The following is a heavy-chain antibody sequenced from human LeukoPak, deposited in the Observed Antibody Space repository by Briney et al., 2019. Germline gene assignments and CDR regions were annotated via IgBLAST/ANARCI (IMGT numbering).Heavy chain of an antibody. V-gene: IGHV1-2*02. CDR2: INPNSGGT. J-gene: IGHJ4*02. CDR1: GYTFTGYY. D-gene: IGHD3-16*02. Sequence: GASVKVSCKASGYTFTGYYMHWVRQAPGQGLEWMGWINPNSGGTNYAQKFQGRVTMTRDTSISTAYMELSRLRSDDTAVYYCAQGDMITFGGVIVSLHFDYWAQGTLVTVSS. CDR3: AQGDMITFGGVIVSLHFDY.